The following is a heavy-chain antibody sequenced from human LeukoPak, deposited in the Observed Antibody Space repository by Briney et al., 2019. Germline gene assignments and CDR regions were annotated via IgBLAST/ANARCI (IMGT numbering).Heavy chain of an antibody. CDR3: ARDLRFGEGTFYGMDV. J-gene: IGHJ6*02. V-gene: IGHV1-2*02. CDR2: INPSSGGT. D-gene: IGHD3-10*01. CDR1: GYTFTGYY. Sequence: ASVKVSCKASGYTFTGYYMHWVRQAPGQGLAWMGWINPSSGGTNYAQKFQGRVTMTRDTSISTAYMELSRLRSDDTAVYYCARDLRFGEGTFYGMDVWGQGTTVTVSS.